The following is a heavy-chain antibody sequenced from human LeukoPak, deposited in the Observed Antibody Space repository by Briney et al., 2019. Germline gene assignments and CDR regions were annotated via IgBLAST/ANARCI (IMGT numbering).Heavy chain of an antibody. CDR1: GFTFNNYI. J-gene: IGHJ3*02. CDR2: IYSDNT. Sequence: GGSLRLSCAASGFTFNNYIMNWVRQAPGKGLEWVSFIYSDNTHYSDSVKGRFTISRDNSKNTLYLQMNSLRAEDTAVYYCAKGDYGGNSQGALGAFDIWGQGTMVTVSS. CDR3: AKGDYGGNSQGALGAFDI. D-gene: IGHD4-23*01. V-gene: IGHV3-53*01.